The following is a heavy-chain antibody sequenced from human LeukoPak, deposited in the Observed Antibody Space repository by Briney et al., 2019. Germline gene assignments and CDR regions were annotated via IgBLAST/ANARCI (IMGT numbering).Heavy chain of an antibody. Sequence: NTSETLSLTCTVSGGSINSHYWSWVRQPPGKGLVWIGYISYSGNTNYNPSLKSRVTISVDTSKNQFSLKLSSVTAADTAVYYCARRSTVVGMGWFDPWGQGTLVTVSS. CDR1: GGSINSHY. J-gene: IGHJ5*02. CDR2: ISYSGNT. V-gene: IGHV4-59*08. D-gene: IGHD2-21*01. CDR3: ARRSTVVGMGWFDP.